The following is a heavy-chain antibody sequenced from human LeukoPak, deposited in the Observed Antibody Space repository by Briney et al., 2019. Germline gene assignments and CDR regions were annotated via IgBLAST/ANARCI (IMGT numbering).Heavy chain of an antibody. CDR2: VSSSGSYT. J-gene: IGHJ4*02. Sequence: PGGSLRLSCVASGFSLSNYIMSWVRQAPGKGLEWVSTVSSSGSYTYYADSVKGRFTISRDNSKNTLYLQMNSLRAEDTAVYYCARSGAAADDYWGQGTLVTVSS. CDR3: ARSGAAADDY. D-gene: IGHD6-13*01. CDR1: GFSLSNYI. V-gene: IGHV3-23*01.